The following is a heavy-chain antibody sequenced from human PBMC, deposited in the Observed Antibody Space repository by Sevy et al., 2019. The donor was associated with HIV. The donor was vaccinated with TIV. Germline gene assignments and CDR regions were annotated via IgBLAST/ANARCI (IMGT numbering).Heavy chain of an antibody. D-gene: IGHD6-13*01. CDR1: GFIFSSYV. Sequence: GGSLRLSCAASGFIFSSYVMTWVRQAPGKGLEWVSTISGSGGYTYYAESVKGRFTISRDNSNNILYLQMNSLSAGDTAVYYCEAITTAGRDYWGQGTLVTVSS. CDR3: EAITTAGRDY. CDR2: ISGSGGYT. V-gene: IGHV3-23*01. J-gene: IGHJ4*02.